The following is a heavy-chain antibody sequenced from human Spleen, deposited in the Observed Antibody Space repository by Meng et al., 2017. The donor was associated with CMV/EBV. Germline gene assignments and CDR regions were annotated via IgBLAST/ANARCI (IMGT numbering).Heavy chain of an antibody. D-gene: IGHD3-10*01. CDR3: ARVSYYYGSGSYYIGFDY. CDR2: ISSSSSYT. Sequence: QVQLVESGGGLVKPGGSLRLSCAASGFTFSDYYMSWIRQAPGKGLEWVSYISSSSSYTNYADSVKGRFTISRDNAKNSLYLQMNSLRAEDTAVYHCARVSYYYGSGSYYIGFDYWGQGTLVTVSS. V-gene: IGHV3-11*06. J-gene: IGHJ4*02. CDR1: GFTFSDYY.